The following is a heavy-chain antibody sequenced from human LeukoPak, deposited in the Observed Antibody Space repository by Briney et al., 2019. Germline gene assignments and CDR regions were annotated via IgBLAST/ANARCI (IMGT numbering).Heavy chain of an antibody. CDR2: IYYSGST. D-gene: IGHD6-6*01. V-gene: IGHV4-59*08. CDR3: ARLPSSSPWVWFDP. CDR1: GGSIISYY. Sequence: SETLSLTCTVSGGSIISYYWSWIRQPPGKGLEWIGNIYYSGSTNYNPSLKSRVTISVDTSKNQFSLKLSSVTAADTAVYYRARLPSSSPWVWFDPWGQGTLVTVSS. J-gene: IGHJ5*02.